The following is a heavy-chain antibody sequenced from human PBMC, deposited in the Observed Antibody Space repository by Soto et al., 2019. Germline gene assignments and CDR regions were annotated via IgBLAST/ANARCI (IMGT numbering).Heavy chain of an antibody. D-gene: IGHD2-2*01. CDR3: AKLPSSMMPNWFDS. CDR2: LSASGGHT. J-gene: IGHJ5*01. Sequence: LRLSCAGSGFTFSNYAMSWVRQAPGKGLEWVSTLSASGGHTDYADSVKGRFTISRDNSKSTMYLQMISLRAEDTAVYYCAKLPSSMMPNWFDSWGQGTLVTVSS. CDR1: GFTFSNYA. V-gene: IGHV3-23*01.